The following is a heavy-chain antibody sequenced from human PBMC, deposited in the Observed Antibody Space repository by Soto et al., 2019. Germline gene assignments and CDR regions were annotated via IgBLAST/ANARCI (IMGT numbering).Heavy chain of an antibody. Sequence: EVQLVQSDTDVKRPGESLKISWQGSGYTFSNHWINWVRLVPGKGLEWMGIIFPRESDTRYSPSLQGQVIISVDKSTNTAYLQWTRLTASDTAIYYCAKSIEGGPMDVWGQGTTVTVSS. D-gene: IGHD1-26*01. J-gene: IGHJ6*02. CDR2: IFPRESDT. CDR3: AKSIEGGPMDV. V-gene: IGHV5-51*01. CDR1: GYTFSNHW.